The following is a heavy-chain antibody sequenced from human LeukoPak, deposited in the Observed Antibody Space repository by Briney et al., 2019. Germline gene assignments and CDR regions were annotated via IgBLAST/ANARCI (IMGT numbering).Heavy chain of an antibody. CDR2: ISWNSGSI. J-gene: IGHJ4*02. V-gene: IGHV3-9*01. CDR3: ARGYYYGSGNPPDPGY. Sequence: GGSLRLSCAASGFTFDDYAMHWVRQAPGKGLEWVSGISWNSGSIGYADSVKGRFTISRDNAKNSLYLQMNSLRAEDTALYHCARGYYYGSGNPPDPGYWGQGTLVTVSS. CDR1: GFTFDDYA. D-gene: IGHD3-10*01.